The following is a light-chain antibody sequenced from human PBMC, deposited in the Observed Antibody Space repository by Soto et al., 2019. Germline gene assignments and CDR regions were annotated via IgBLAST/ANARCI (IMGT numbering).Light chain of an antibody. CDR1: SSDVGGYNY. CDR3: SSYAGSSNV. V-gene: IGLV2-8*01. J-gene: IGLJ1*01. Sequence: QSALTQPPSASGSPGQSVAISCTGTSSDVGGYNYVSWYQQHPGKAPKLMIYEVNKRPSGVPARFSGSKSGNTASPTVSGLQAEDEADYYCSSYAGSSNVFGTGTKLTVL. CDR2: EVN.